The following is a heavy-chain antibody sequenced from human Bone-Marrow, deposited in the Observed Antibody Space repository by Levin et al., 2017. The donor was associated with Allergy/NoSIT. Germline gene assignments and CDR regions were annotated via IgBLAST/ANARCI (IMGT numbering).Heavy chain of an antibody. V-gene: IGHV3-33*01. Sequence: PGGSLRLSCAASGFTFSSYGMHWVRQAPGKGLEWVAVIWYDGSNKYYADSVKGRFTISRDNSKNTLYLQMNSLRAEDTAVYYCAREAYDILTGYSRPGVYYYYYYMDVWGKGTTVTVSS. J-gene: IGHJ6*03. D-gene: IGHD3-9*01. CDR2: IWYDGSNK. CDR3: AREAYDILTGYSRPGVYYYYYYMDV. CDR1: GFTFSSYG.